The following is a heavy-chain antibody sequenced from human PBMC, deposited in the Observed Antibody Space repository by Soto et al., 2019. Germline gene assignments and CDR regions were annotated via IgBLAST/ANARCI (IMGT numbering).Heavy chain of an antibody. J-gene: IGHJ4*02. CDR3: VRDVMGHDNYETIGYYFDH. CDR1: GYSFTNFH. V-gene: IGHV1-46*01. D-gene: IGHD3-22*01. Sequence: QVQLSQFGAEVKNPGASVKVSCKASGYSFTNFHIHWVRQAPGQGLEWMGMTDPSGGITRDAQRLQVRITMTRDASTSTVYMELRSLTSEDTAVYYCVRDVMGHDNYETIGYYFDHWGQGTLVTVSS. CDR2: TDPSGGIT.